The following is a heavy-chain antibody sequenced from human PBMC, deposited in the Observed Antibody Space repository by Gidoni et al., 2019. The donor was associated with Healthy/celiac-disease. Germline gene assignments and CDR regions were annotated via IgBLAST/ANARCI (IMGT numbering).Heavy chain of an antibody. CDR2: MSWNSGSI. J-gene: IGHJ4*02. CDR1: GFTFADYA. D-gene: IGHD6-19*01. CDR3: AKDDSSIAVAGFDY. V-gene: IGHV3-9*01. Sequence: EVQLVESGGGLVQPGRSLRLYCAASGFTFADYAMHWVLQAPGKGREWVSGMSWNSGSIGYAESVKGRFNISRDNAKNSLYLQMNSLRAEDTALYYCAKDDSSIAVAGFDYWGQGTLVTVSS.